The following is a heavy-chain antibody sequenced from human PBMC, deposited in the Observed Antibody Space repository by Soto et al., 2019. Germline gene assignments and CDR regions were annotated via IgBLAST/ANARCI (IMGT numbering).Heavy chain of an antibody. CDR1: GFTLRNYD. Sequence: GRSLRLSCAASGFTLRNYDMNWVRQAPGKGLEWISKISGSNNNIYYADSVRGRFTISRDNAKNSLYLQMNSLRAEDTAIYYCASERLCGADCYFFDNWGQGTQVTVSS. CDR2: ISGSNNNI. V-gene: IGHV3-48*01. D-gene: IGHD2-21*02. J-gene: IGHJ4*02. CDR3: ASERLCGADCYFFDN.